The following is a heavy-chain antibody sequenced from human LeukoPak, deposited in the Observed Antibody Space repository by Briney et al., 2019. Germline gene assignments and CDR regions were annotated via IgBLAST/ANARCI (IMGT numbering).Heavy chain of an antibody. CDR2: IDPDDSET. Sequence: GESLKISCKGSGYSFTSYWIGWVRQMPGKGLEWMGIIDPDDSETRYSPSFQGQVTISADKSISTTYLQWSSLKASDTAMYYCARHPRYFDALTRRDYYYYMDVWGKGTTVTVSS. J-gene: IGHJ6*03. CDR1: GYSFTSYW. D-gene: IGHD3-9*01. CDR3: ARHPRYFDALTRRDYYYYMDV. V-gene: IGHV5-51*01.